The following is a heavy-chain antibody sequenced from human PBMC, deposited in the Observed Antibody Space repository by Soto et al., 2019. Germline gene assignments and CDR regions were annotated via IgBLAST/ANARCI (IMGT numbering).Heavy chain of an antibody. CDR2: IIPILGIA. D-gene: IGHD3-22*01. Sequence: ASVKVSFKASGGTFSSYTISWVRQAPGQGLEWIGRIIPILGIANYAQKFQGRVTITADKSTSTAYMELSSLRSVDTAVYYCATSYYYDSSGYYTNWFDPWGQGTLVTFSS. V-gene: IGHV1-69*02. J-gene: IGHJ5*02. CDR3: ATSYYYDSSGYYTNWFDP. CDR1: GGTFSSYT.